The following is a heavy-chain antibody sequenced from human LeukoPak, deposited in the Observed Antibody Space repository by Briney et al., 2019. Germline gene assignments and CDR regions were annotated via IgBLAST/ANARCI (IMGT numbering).Heavy chain of an antibody. Sequence: GGSLRLSCEASGFTFSTFAMIWVRQPPGKGLEWVSSIFPSGGEIHYADSVRGRFTISRDNSKSTLSLQMNSLRAEDTTIYYRATYRQVLLPFESWGQGTLVTVSS. V-gene: IGHV3-23*01. D-gene: IGHD2/OR15-2a*01. CDR3: ATYRQVLLPFES. CDR2: IFPSGGEI. CDR1: GFTFSTFA. J-gene: IGHJ4*02.